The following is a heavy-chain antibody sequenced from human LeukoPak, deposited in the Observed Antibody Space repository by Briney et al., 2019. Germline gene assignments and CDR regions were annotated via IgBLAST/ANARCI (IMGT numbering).Heavy chain of an antibody. CDR3: ARRYCSGRNCYYFDY. D-gene: IGHD2-15*01. CDR1: GYTFPSYW. V-gene: IGHV5-51*01. J-gene: IGHJ4*02. CDR2: IHPDDSDT. Sequence: GESLKISCKGSGYTFPSYWIGWVRQMPGKGLEWMGIIHPDDSDTRYSPSFQGQVTISADKSISTAYLQWGSLKASDTAMYYCARRYCSGRNCYYFDYWGQGTLVTVSS.